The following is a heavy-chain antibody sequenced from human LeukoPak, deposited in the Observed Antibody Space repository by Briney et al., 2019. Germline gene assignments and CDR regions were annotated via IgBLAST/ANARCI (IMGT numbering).Heavy chain of an antibody. CDR2: INPNTGST. J-gene: IGHJ4*02. CDR3: VTSFDYSDFY. CDR1: GYTFTNFY. D-gene: IGHD4-11*01. V-gene: IGHV1-2*06. Sequence: ASVKVSCKASGYTFTNFYIHWVRQAPGQGLEWMGRINPNTGSTNFAQKFQDRVTVTRDTSISTAYLELSSLTSGDTAVYHCVTSFDYSDFYWGQGTLVTVS.